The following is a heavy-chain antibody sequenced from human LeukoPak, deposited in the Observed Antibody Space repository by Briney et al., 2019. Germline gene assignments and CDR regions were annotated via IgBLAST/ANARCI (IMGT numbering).Heavy chain of an antibody. CDR3: ARGATNPMWI. Sequence: GGSLRLSCAASGFTFSSYSMNWVRQAPGEGLGWVSSISNSSRYIYYADSVKGRFTISRDNTKNSLYLQMNSLRAEDTAVYYCARGATNPMWIGGQGTLVTVSS. V-gene: IGHV3-21*01. CDR1: GFTFSSYS. CDR2: ISNSSRYI. J-gene: IGHJ4*02. D-gene: IGHD5-12*01.